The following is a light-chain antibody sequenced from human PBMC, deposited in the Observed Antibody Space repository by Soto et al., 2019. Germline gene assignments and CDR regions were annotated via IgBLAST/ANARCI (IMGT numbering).Light chain of an antibody. V-gene: IGKV1-12*01. CDR1: QDINTW. Sequence: DIQMTQSPSTLSASVGDRVTITCRASQDINTWLVWYQKKPGKAPKLLIYAASSLQSGVPLRFGGSGSGTDFTLTISSLQPEDFATYYCQQANSFPLTFGQGTRLEIK. CDR3: QQANSFPLT. J-gene: IGKJ5*01. CDR2: AAS.